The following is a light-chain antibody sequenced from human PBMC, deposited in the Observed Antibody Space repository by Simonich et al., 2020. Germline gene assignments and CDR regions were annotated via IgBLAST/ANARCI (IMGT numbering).Light chain of an antibody. J-gene: IGKJ1*01. V-gene: IGKV4-1*01. CDR2: WAS. Sequence: DIVMTQSPDSLAVSLGERATINCKSSQSVLYSSNNKNYLAWYQQTPGQPPNLLIYWASTRESGVPDRFSGSGSGTDFTLTISSLQAEDVAVYYCQQYYSTPSWTFGQGTKVEIK. CDR3: QQYYSTPSWT. CDR1: QSVLYSSNNKNY.